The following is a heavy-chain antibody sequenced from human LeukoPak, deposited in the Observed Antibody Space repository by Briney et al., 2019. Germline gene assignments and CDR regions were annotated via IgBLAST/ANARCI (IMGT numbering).Heavy chain of an antibody. Sequence: ASVKVSCKASGYTFTSYGISWVRQAPGQGLEGMGWISAYNGNTNYAQKLQGSVTMTTDTSTSTAYRELRSLRSDDSAVYYCATDHCSGGSCYPFWGRGPLVTVSA. V-gene: IGHV1-18*04. D-gene: IGHD2-15*01. CDR1: GYTFTSYG. CDR3: ATDHCSGGSCYPF. J-gene: IGHJ4*02. CDR2: ISAYNGNT.